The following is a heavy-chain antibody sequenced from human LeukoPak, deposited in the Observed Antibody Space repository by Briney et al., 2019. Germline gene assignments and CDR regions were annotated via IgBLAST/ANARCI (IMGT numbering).Heavy chain of an antibody. CDR3: ARHWGFTIFGVVTDYYFDY. CDR1: GGSISSSTYY. CDR2: IYYSGST. D-gene: IGHD3-3*01. J-gene: IGHJ4*02. V-gene: IGHV4-39*01. Sequence: SETLSLTCTVSGGSISSSTYYWGWIRQPPGKGLEWIGSIYYSGSTYNNPSLKSRVTISVDTSKNQFSLRLSSVTAADTAVYYCARHWGFTIFGVVTDYYFDYWGQGALVTVSS.